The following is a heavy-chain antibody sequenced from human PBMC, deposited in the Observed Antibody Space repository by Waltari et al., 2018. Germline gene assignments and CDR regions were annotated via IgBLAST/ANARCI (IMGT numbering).Heavy chain of an antibody. V-gene: IGHV3-21*01. Sequence: EVQLVESGGGLVKPGGSLRLSCAASGSTFSSYSMNWVRQAPGKGLEWVSSISSSSSYIYYADSVKGRFTISRDNAKNSLYLQMNSLRAEDTAVYYCARGYCSGGSCGDYWGQGTLVTVSS. J-gene: IGHJ4*02. CDR2: ISSSSSYI. CDR1: GSTFSSYS. CDR3: ARGYCSGGSCGDY. D-gene: IGHD2-15*01.